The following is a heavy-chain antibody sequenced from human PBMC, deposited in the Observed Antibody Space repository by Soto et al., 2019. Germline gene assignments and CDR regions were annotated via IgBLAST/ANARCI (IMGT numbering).Heavy chain of an antibody. V-gene: IGHV4-34*01. CDR1: GGSFSGYY. D-gene: IGHD4-17*01. J-gene: IGHJ4*02. CDR3: ARGDYGGNTAGGNY. Sequence: SETLSLTCAVYGGSFSGYYWSWIRQPPGKGLERIGEINHSGSTNYNPSLKSRVTISVDTSKNQFSLKLSSVTAADTAVYYCARGDYGGNTAGGNYWGQGTLVTVDS. CDR2: INHSGST.